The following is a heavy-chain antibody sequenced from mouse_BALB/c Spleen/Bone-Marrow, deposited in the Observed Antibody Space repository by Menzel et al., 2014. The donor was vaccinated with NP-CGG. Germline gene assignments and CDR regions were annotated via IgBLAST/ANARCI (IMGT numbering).Heavy chain of an antibody. CDR3: TRDNWDY. CDR2: ISTYSGNT. J-gene: IGHJ2*01. CDR1: GYTFTDYA. D-gene: IGHD4-1*01. V-gene: IGHV1-67*01. Sequence: VKISCKGSGYTFTDYAMHWVKQSHAKSLEWIGVISTYSGNTNYNQKFKGKATMTVDKSSSTAYMQLSSPTSEDSAVYYCTRDNWDYWGQGTTLTVSS.